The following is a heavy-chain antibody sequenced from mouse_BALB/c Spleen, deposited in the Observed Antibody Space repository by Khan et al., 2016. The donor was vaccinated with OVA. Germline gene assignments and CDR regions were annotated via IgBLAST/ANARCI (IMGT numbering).Heavy chain of an antibody. CDR1: GYSITSEYA. CDR2: INYSGNT. J-gene: IGHJ3*01. CDR3: TRKDYYDYDPFPY. D-gene: IGHD2-4*01. Sequence: EVQLQESGPGLVKPSQSLSLTCTVTGYSITSEYAWNWIWQFPGNELEWMGYINYSGNTRYNPSLKSRISITRDTSKNQFFLQLTSVTTEDTATYYCTRKDYYDYDPFPYWGQGTLVTVS. V-gene: IGHV3-2*02.